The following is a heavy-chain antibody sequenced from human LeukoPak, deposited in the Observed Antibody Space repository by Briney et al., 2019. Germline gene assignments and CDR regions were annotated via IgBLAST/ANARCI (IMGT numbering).Heavy chain of an antibody. V-gene: IGHV1-3*01. J-gene: IGHJ4*02. D-gene: IGHD6-13*01. CDR3: ARDQGYSSPNFDY. CDR1: EYIFTGYY. Sequence: ASVKVSCKASEYIFTGYYMHWVRQAPGQRLEWMGWINAGNGNTKYSQKFQGRVTITRDTSASTAYMELSSLRSEDTAVYYCARDQGYSSPNFDYWGQGTLVTVSS. CDR2: INAGNGNT.